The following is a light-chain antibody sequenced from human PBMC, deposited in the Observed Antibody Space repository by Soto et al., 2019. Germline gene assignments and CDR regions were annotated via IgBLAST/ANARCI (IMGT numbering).Light chain of an antibody. Sequence: DIQMTQSPSSLSASVGDRVTITCRTSQSIDNYLNWYQQKPGKAPKLLIYAASTLQSGVPSRFSGSGSGTEFTLTISSLQPEDFATYYCQQLTSYPPITFGQGTRLE. J-gene: IGKJ5*01. V-gene: IGKV1-9*01. CDR1: QSIDNY. CDR2: AAS. CDR3: QQLTSYPPIT.